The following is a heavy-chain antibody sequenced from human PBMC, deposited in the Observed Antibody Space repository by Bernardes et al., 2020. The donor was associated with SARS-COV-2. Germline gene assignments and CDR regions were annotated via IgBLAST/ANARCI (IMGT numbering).Heavy chain of an antibody. V-gene: IGHV3-9*01. Sequence: GGSLILSCAASGFTFDDYAMHWVRQAPGKGLEWVSGISWNSGSIGYADSVKGRFTISRDNAKNSLYLQMNSLRAEDTALYYCASFYASAGPYYYGMDVWGQGTTFTVSS. J-gene: IGHJ6*02. CDR2: ISWNSGSI. CDR1: GFTFDDYA. D-gene: IGHD6-19*01. CDR3: ASFYASAGPYYYGMDV.